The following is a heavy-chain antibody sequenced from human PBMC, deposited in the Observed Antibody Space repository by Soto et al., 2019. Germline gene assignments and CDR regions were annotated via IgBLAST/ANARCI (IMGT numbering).Heavy chain of an antibody. V-gene: IGHV5-51*01. CDR3: ARRPRTVTHGSWFDP. J-gene: IGHJ5*02. CDR1: GFSFTSYW. D-gene: IGHD4-17*01. CDR2: IYPGDSDT. Sequence: GESLKISCKGSGFSFTSYWIGWVRQMPGKGLEWMGIIYPGDSDTRYSPSFQGQVTISADKSISTAYLQWSSLKASDTAMYYCARRPRTVTHGSWFDPWGQGTLVTVSS.